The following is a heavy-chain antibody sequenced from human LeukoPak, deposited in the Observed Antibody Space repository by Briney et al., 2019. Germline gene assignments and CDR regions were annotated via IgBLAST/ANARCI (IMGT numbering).Heavy chain of an antibody. J-gene: IGHJ4*02. V-gene: IGHV3-11*04. CDR2: ISSSSSTI. CDR1: GGSISSYY. D-gene: IGHD3-10*01. CDR3: ASGVYYGSGSYYLH. Sequence: LSLTCTVSGGSISSYYWSWIRQPPGKGLEWVSYISSSSSTIYYADSVKGRFTISRDNAKNSLYLQMNSLRAEDTAVYYCASGVYYGSGSYYLHWGQGTLVTVSS.